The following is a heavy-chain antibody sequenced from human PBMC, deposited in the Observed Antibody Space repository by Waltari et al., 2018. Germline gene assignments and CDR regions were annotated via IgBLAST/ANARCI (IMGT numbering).Heavy chain of an antibody. Sequence: QLQLQESGPGLVKPSETLSLTCTVPGGSISSSSSYWGCIRQPPGKGLEGLGSIYYSGCTYHKPSRKSRVTIPVDTSKNQFSLKLRSVTAADTAVYYCARLTDDASDIWGQGTMGPVSS. J-gene: IGHJ3*02. CDR3: ARLTDDASDI. CDR1: GGSISSSSSY. V-gene: IGHV4-39*01. CDR2: IYYSGCT.